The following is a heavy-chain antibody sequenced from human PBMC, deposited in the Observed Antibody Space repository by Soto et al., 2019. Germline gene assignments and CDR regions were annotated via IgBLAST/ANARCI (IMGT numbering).Heavy chain of an antibody. CDR2: ISSSSSTI. J-gene: IGHJ3*01. Sequence: GGSLRLSCAASGFTFISYSMNWVRQAPGKGLEWVSYISSSSSTIYYADSVKGRFTISRDNAKNSLYLQMNSLRAEDTAVYYCARGDFYDTSGPFSEDSDFWGQGTMVTVSS. CDR1: GFTFISYS. V-gene: IGHV3-48*01. D-gene: IGHD3-22*01. CDR3: ARGDFYDTSGPFSEDSDF.